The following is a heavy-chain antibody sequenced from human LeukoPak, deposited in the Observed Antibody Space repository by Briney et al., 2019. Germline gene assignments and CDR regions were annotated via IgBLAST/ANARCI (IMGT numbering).Heavy chain of an antibody. CDR1: GGSISSYY. D-gene: IGHD3-22*01. J-gene: IGHJ4*02. CDR2: VYYSGST. Sequence: SETLSLTCTVSGGSISSYYWSWIRQPPGKGLEWIGYVYYSGSTNYNPSLKSRVTISVDTSKNQFSLKLSSVTAADTAVYYCARYPYYYDSSGYYGYFDYWGQGTLVTVSS. V-gene: IGHV4-59*12. CDR3: ARYPYYYDSSGYYGYFDY.